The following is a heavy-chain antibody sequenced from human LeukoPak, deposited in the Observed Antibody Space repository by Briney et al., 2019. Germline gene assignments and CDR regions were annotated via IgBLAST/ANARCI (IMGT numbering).Heavy chain of an antibody. CDR2: IKQDGSER. J-gene: IGHJ4*02. V-gene: IGHV3-7*01. CDR1: GFTFSRHW. D-gene: IGHD2/OR15-2a*01. CDR3: ARDGGHSTDFDY. Sequence: GGSLRLSCATSGFTFSRHWMSWVRQAPGKGPEWVANIKQDGSERYYVDSVKGRFTISRDNAKNSLYLQMHSLRAEDTAVYYCARDGGHSTDFDYWGQGILVTVSS.